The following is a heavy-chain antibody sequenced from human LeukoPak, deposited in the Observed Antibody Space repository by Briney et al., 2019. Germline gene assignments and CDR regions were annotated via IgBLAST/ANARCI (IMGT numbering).Heavy chain of an antibody. CDR1: GFTFSGFG. J-gene: IGHJ4*02. D-gene: IGHD5-12*01. V-gene: IGHV3-33*06. Sequence: PGRSLRLSCSASGFTFSGFGMHWVRQAPGKGLEWVAVIWYDGSEEYYADSVKGRFTISRDNSKNTLYLQMNSLRAEDTAVYYCAKGVSGYAREGYFDYWGQGTLVTVSS. CDR3: AKGVSGYAREGYFDY. CDR2: IWYDGSEE.